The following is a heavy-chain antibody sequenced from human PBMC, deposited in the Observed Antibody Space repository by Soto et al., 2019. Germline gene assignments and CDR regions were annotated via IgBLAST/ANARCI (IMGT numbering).Heavy chain of an antibody. CDR3: ARGEGYCSCYGMDV. D-gene: IGHD2-15*01. CDR2: ISSSSSTI. CDR1: GFTFSSYS. V-gene: IGHV3-48*02. J-gene: IGHJ6*02. Sequence: GGSLRLSCAASGFTFSSYSMNWVRQAPGKGLEWVSYISSSSSTIYYADSVKGRFTISRDNAKNSLYLQMNSLRDEDTAVYYCARGEGYCSCYGMDVWGQGTTVTVSS.